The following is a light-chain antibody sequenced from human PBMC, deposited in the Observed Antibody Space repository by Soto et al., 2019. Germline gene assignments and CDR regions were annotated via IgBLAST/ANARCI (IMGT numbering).Light chain of an antibody. CDR2: EVT. CDR1: SSDVGGYNY. J-gene: IGLJ2*01. CDR3: SSYADSHSVL. Sequence: QSARTQPPSASGSPGQSVTISCTGTSSDVGGYNYVSWYQQHPGKAPKLMIYEVTKRPSGVPDRFSGSKSANTASLTVSGLQAEDEADYYCSSYADSHSVLFGGGTKLTVL. V-gene: IGLV2-8*01.